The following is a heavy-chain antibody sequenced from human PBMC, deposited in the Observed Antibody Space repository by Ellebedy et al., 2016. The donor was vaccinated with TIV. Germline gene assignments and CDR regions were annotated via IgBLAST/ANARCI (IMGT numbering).Heavy chain of an antibody. D-gene: IGHD3-10*01. Sequence: AASVKVSCKASGYTSTSYGISWVRQAPGQGLEWMGRSIPILGISNYAQKFQGRVTMTRDTSTSTVYMELSSLRSEDTAVYYCASPKKHGRGGVHYYGMDVWGQGTTVTVSS. CDR3: ASPKKHGRGGVHYYGMDV. CDR1: GYTSTSYG. CDR2: SIPILGIS. V-gene: IGHV1-69*04. J-gene: IGHJ6*02.